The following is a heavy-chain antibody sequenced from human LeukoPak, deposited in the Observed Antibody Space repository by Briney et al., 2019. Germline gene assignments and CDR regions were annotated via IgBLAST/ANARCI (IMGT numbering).Heavy chain of an antibody. V-gene: IGHV3-30*18. J-gene: IGHJ4*02. CDR3: ANSLTTVTEGY. CDR2: ISYDGSNK. Sequence: GGSLRLSCAASGFTFSSYGMHWVRQAPGKGLEWVAVISYDGSNKYYADSVEGRFTISRDNSKNTLYLQMNSLRAEDTAVYYCANSLTTVTEGYWGQGTLVTVSS. D-gene: IGHD4-17*01. CDR1: GFTFSSYG.